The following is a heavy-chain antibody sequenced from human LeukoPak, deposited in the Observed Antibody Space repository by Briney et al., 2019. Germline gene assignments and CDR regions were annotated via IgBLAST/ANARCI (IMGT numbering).Heavy chain of an antibody. CDR1: GFTFSSYS. J-gene: IGHJ4*02. Sequence: GGSLRLSCAASGFTFSSYSMNWVRQAPGKGLEWVSSISSSSSYIYYADSVKGRFTISRDNAKNSLYLQMNSLRAEDTAVYYCASFVYSYAEFDYWGRGTLVTVSS. D-gene: IGHD5-18*01. V-gene: IGHV3-21*01. CDR2: ISSSSSYI. CDR3: ASFVYSYAEFDY.